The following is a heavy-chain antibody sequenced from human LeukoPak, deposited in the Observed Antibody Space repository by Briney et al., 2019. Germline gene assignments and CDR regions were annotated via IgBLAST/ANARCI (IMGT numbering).Heavy chain of an antibody. J-gene: IGHJ6*03. CDR1: GFTFSSYA. CDR2: ISGSGGST. V-gene: IGHV3-23*01. D-gene: IGHD3-16*01. CDR3: AKDGSWGDYQFYFYIDV. Sequence: GSLRLSCAASGFTFSSYAMSWVRQAPGKGLEWVSAISGSGGSTYYADSVKGRFTISRDNSKNTLYLQMNSLRAEDTALYYCAKDGSWGDYQFYFYIDVWGNGTTVTVSS.